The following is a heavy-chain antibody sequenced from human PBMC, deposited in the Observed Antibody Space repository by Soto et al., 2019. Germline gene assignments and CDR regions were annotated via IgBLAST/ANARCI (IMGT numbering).Heavy chain of an antibody. J-gene: IGHJ4*02. CDR2: ISSNGGAI. Sequence: GGSLRLSCTTSGFTFDNYAMSWVRQAPGKGLEWVSSISSNGGAIYYADSVEGRFTISRDNSNNTLYLEMNSLRAGDTAVYYCAKGRTSGSYYSMAFWGQGTLVTVSS. V-gene: IGHV3-23*01. D-gene: IGHD1-26*01. CDR3: AKGRTSGSYYSMAF. CDR1: GFTFDNYA.